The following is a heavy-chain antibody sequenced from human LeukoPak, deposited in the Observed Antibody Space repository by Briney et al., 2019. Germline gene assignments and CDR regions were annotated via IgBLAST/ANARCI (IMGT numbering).Heavy chain of an antibody. CDR3: ARDGGNYRDAFDI. CDR1: EFIFNSFW. D-gene: IGHD4-23*01. CDR2: IKYDGSEK. V-gene: IGHV3-7*01. J-gene: IGHJ3*02. Sequence: GGSLRLSCAASEFIFNSFWMSWVRQAPGRGLEWVANIKYDGSEKYYVDSVKGRFTISRDDTMYLQMNSLRAEDTAVYYCARDGGNYRDAFDIWGQGTMVTVSS.